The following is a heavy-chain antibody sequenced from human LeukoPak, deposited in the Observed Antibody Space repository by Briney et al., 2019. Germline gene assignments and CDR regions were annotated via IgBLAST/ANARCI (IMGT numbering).Heavy chain of an antibody. CDR2: IDGSGGTT. Sequence: GGSLRLSCAASGFTFNSYAMSWVRQAPGKGLEWVSSIDGSGGTTYYADSVKGRFTVSRDNSKNTLYLQMNSLRVGDTALYYCAKGRSGSCYSQSDYWGQGTLVTVSS. CDR1: GFTFNSYA. D-gene: IGHD2-15*01. V-gene: IGHV3-23*01. CDR3: AKGRSGSCYSQSDY. J-gene: IGHJ4*02.